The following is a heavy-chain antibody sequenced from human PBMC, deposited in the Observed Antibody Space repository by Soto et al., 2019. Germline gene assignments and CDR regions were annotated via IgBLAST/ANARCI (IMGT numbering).Heavy chain of an antibody. CDR2: IWYDGSNK. D-gene: IGHD3-9*01. J-gene: IGHJ4*02. V-gene: IGHV3-33*01. Sequence: GGFLRLSCAASGFTFSSYGKHWVRQAPGKGLEWVAVIWYDGSNKYYADSVKGRFTISRDNSKNTLYLQMNSLRAEDTAVYYCARDPSLGYYDILTGYPPLDYWGQGTLVTVSS. CDR3: ARDPSLGYYDILTGYPPLDY. CDR1: GFTFSSYG.